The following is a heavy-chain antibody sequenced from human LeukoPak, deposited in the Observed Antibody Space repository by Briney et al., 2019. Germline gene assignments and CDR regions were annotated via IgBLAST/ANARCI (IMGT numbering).Heavy chain of an antibody. CDR1: GYTLTELS. V-gene: IGHV1-24*01. CDR2: FDPEDGET. J-gene: IGHJ4*02. D-gene: IGHD1-26*01. CDR3: ARVKRPWELAFY. Sequence: ASVKVSCTVSGYTLTELSMHWVRQAPGKGLEWMGGFDPEDGETIYAQKFQGRVTMTEDTSTDTAYMELSSLRSEDTAVYYCARVKRPWELAFYWGQGTLVTVSS.